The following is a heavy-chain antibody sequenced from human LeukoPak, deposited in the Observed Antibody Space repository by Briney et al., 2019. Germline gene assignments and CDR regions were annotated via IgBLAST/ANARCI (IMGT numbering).Heavy chain of an antibody. CDR1: GGSFSGYY. V-gene: IGHV4-34*01. CDR2: INHSRST. J-gene: IGHJ4*02. CDR3: ARHVFISSGWSGDFDY. Sequence: SETLSLTCAVYGGSFSGYYWSWIRQPPGKGLEWIGEINHSRSTNYNPSLKSRVTISVDTSKNQFSLKLSSVTAADTAVYYCARHVFISSGWSGDFDYWGQGTLVTVSS. D-gene: IGHD6-19*01.